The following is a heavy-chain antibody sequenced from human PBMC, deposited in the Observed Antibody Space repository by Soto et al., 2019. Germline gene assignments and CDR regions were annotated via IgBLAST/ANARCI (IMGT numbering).Heavy chain of an antibody. CDR2: VLYPARA. D-gene: IGHD2-21*02. V-gene: IGHV4-59*01. Sequence: SQTLSLTCTVSGGSLGSYYWSCIRQPPAKGLEWIGYVLYPARANYNASLTSRVSISLDTSDYQFSLKLSSVTAADTAVYYCTRCGDVRVTKNPYYYNGMDVWGPGTKVTVSS. CDR1: GGSLGSYY. J-gene: IGHJ6*02. CDR3: TRCGDVRVTKNPYYYNGMDV.